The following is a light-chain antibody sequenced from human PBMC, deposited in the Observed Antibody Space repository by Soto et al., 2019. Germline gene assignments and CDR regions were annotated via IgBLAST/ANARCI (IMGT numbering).Light chain of an antibody. Sequence: QSALTQPASVSGSPGQSITISCTGTSSDIGGYNYVSWYQQHPGKAPKLIIYEVSNRPSGVSNRFSGSKSGNTASLTISGIQAEDEADYYCNSYTSKSTGVFATGTKVTVL. V-gene: IGLV2-14*01. CDR2: EVS. CDR1: SSDIGGYNY. J-gene: IGLJ1*01. CDR3: NSYTSKSTGV.